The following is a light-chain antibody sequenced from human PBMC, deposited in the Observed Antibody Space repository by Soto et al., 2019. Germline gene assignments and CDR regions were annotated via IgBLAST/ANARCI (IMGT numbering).Light chain of an antibody. CDR3: ISYTRSSTGV. V-gene: IGLV2-14*01. J-gene: IGLJ2*01. CDR2: DVS. Sequence: QSALTQPASVSGSPGQSITISCTGTSSDVGAYNFVSWYQQHPGKAPKLMIYDVSTRPSGVSNRFSGSKSANTASLTISVLQAEDEADYYCISYTRSSTGVFGGGTKVTVL. CDR1: SSDVGAYNF.